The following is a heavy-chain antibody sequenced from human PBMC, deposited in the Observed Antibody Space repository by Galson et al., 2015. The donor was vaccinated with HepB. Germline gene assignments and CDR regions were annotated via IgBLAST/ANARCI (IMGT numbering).Heavy chain of an antibody. J-gene: IGHJ4*02. V-gene: IGHV5-10-1*01. CDR3: ARRRGYNSGLSFDY. Sequence: VKKPGESLRISCKGSGYTFTAFWITWVRQIPGKGLEWMGRIDPSDSYTDYSPSFQGHVTISADKSITTAYLQWSSLKASDTAMYYCARRRGYNSGLSFDYWGQGTLVTVSS. CDR1: GYTFTAFW. D-gene: IGHD5-18*01. CDR2: IDPSDSYT.